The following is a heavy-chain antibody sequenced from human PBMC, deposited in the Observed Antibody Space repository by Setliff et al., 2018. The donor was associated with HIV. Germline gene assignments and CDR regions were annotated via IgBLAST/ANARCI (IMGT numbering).Heavy chain of an antibody. CDR3: ARDDGGYNYAEAFDV. D-gene: IGHD3-16*01. CDR1: GYTFTNYY. V-gene: IGHV1-69-2*01. CDR2: IDPQDGET. J-gene: IGHJ3*01. Sequence: ASVKVSCKASGYTFTNYYIHWILQAPGKGLEWMGRIDPQDGETTFAEKFQGRVTVTADTSTDIAYMELRSLRSDDTAVYYCARDDGGYNYAEAFDVWGQGTMVTVSS.